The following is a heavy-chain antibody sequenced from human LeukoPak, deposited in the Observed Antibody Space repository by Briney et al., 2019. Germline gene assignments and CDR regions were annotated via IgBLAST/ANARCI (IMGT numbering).Heavy chain of an antibody. V-gene: IGHV1-46*01. CDR3: ARANRYCSSTSCREYDY. CDR1: GYTFTSYY. J-gene: IGHJ4*02. D-gene: IGHD2-2*01. Sequence: GASVKVSCKASGYTFTSYYMHWVRQAPGQGLEWMGIINPSGGSTSYAQKFQGRVTMTRDMSTSTVYMELSSLRSEDTAVYYCARANRYCSSTSCREYDYWGQGTLVTVSS. CDR2: INPSGGST.